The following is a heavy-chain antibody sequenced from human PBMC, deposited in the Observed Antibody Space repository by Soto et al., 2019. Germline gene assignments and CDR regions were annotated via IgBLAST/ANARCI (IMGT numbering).Heavy chain of an antibody. J-gene: IGHJ6*02. CDR3: AAYYYGMDV. V-gene: IGHV3-30*03. CDR1: GFNFSSYG. CDR2: ISYDGSNK. Sequence: QVQLVESGGGVVQPGRSLRLSCAASGFNFSSYGMHWVRQAPGKGLEWVAVISYDGSNKYYADSVKGRFTISRDNSKNTLYLQMNSLRAEDTAVYYCAAYYYGMDVWGQGTTVTVSS.